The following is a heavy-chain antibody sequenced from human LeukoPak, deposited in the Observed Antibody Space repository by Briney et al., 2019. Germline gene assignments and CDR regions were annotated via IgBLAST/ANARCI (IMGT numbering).Heavy chain of an antibody. D-gene: IGHD3-16*02. CDR2: INPNSGST. CDR1: GYTFTGYY. J-gene: IGHJ4*02. CDR3: ARDSLNDYVWGSYRFDY. V-gene: IGHV1-2*02. Sequence: ASVKVSCKASGYTFTGYYMHWVRQAPGQGLEWMGWINPNSGSTNYAQKFQGRVTMTRDTSISTAYMELSRLRSDDTAVYYCARDSLNDYVWGSYRFDYWGQGTLVTVSS.